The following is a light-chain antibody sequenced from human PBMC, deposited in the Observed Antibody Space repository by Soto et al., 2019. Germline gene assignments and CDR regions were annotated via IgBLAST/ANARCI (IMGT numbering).Light chain of an antibody. Sequence: QPVLTQRPSASGTPGQRVTISCSGSSSNIGSNIVNWYQHLPGTAPHLLIYSDDDRPSGGPDRFSGSKSGTSASLAISGLQSEDEADYYCSAWDDSLPGWVFGGGTKLTVL. V-gene: IGLV1-44*01. CDR2: SDD. J-gene: IGLJ3*02. CDR1: SSNIGSNI. CDR3: SAWDDSLPGWV.